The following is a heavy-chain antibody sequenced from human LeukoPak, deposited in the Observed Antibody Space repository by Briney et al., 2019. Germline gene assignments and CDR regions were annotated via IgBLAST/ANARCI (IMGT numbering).Heavy chain of an antibody. V-gene: IGHV1-69*04. D-gene: IGHD1-1*01. J-gene: IGHJ6*02. Sequence: SVKVSCKAPGGTFSSYAISWVRQAPGQGLEWMGRIIPILGIANYAQKFQGRVTITADKSTSTAYMELSSLRSEDTAVYYCARDEVPRDYYYYGMDVWGQGTTVTVSS. CDR3: ARDEVPRDYYYYGMDV. CDR1: GGTFSSYA. CDR2: IIPILGIA.